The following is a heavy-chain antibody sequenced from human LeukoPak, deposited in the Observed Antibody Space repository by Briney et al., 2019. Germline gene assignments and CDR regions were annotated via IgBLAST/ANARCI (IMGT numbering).Heavy chain of an antibody. CDR2: ISYDGINE. V-gene: IGHV3-30-3*01. CDR1: GFTFSTYA. D-gene: IGHD4-17*01. CDR3: AREVAKTTVTTGWFDP. Sequence: GGSLRLSCAASGFTFSTYAMHWVRQAPGKGLEWVAIISYDGINEYYADSVKGRFTISRDNSKKTLYLQMNSLRAEDTAVYYCAREVAKTTVTTGWFDPWGQGTLVTVSS. J-gene: IGHJ5*02.